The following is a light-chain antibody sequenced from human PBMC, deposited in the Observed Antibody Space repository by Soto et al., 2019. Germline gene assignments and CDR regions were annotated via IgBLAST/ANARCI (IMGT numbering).Light chain of an antibody. V-gene: IGLV3-1*01. CDR1: NLGSKY. CDR3: QAWDSITYVV. CDR2: QDK. J-gene: IGLJ2*01. Sequence: SYELTQLPSVSVSPGQTATITCSGDNLGSKYVCWYQQRPGQSPVLVMYQDKYRPSGIPDRFSGANSGSTATLTITVTQAMDEADYYCQAWDSITYVVFGGGTQLTVL.